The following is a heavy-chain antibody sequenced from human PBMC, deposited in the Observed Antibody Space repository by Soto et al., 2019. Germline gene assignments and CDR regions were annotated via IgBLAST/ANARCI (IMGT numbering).Heavy chain of an antibody. CDR1: GGSVSPDY. CDR2: IYYSGST. Sequence: SETLSLTCTVSGGSVSPDYWDWIRQPPGKGLEWIGYIYYSGSTNYNPSLKSRVAISIDTSKNQFSLKLSSVTDADTAVYYCPRGGKNYGGEFDYWGQGTLVTVSS. J-gene: IGHJ4*02. V-gene: IGHV4-59*02. D-gene: IGHD4-17*01. CDR3: PRGGKNYGGEFDY.